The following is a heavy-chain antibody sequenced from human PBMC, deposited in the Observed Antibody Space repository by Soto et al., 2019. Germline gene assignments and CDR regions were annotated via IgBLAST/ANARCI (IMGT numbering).Heavy chain of an antibody. D-gene: IGHD4-17*01. CDR2: INAGNGNT. Sequence: ASVKGSCKASGYTFTIYAMHWVRQAPGQRLEWMGWINAGNGNTKYSQKFQGRVTITRDTSASTAYMELSSLRSEDTAVYYCARVYYGDYFYDLCGQGTLVIVSS. V-gene: IGHV1-3*01. J-gene: IGHJ4*02. CDR1: GYTFTIYA. CDR3: ARVYYGDYFYDL.